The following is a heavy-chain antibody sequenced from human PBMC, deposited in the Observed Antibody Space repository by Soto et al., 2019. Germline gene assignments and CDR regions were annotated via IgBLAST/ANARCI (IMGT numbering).Heavy chain of an antibody. CDR3: ARAYDSSGYCAH. CDR2: IYYSGST. Sequence: QVQLQESGPGLVKPSETLSLTCTVSGGSISSYYWSWIRQPPGKGLEWIGYIYYSGSTNYNPSLKSRVTISVDTSKNQFSLKLSSVTAADTAVYYCARAYDSSGYCAHWGQGTLVTVSS. D-gene: IGHD3-22*01. V-gene: IGHV4-59*01. CDR1: GGSISSYY. J-gene: IGHJ4*02.